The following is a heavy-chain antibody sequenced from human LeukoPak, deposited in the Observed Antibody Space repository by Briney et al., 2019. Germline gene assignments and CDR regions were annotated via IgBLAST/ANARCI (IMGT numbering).Heavy chain of an antibody. J-gene: IGHJ2*01. CDR3: ARDPGDYNHDWYFDL. CDR1: GGSLSTYY. Sequence: SETLSLTCTVSGGSLSTYYWIWIRQPAGKGLEWIGRIQTSGNADYNPSLKSRVTMSVDTSKSQFSLRLRSVTAADTAVYYCARDPGDYNHDWYFDLWGRGTLVTVSS. V-gene: IGHV4-4*07. D-gene: IGHD4-17*01. CDR2: IQTSGNA.